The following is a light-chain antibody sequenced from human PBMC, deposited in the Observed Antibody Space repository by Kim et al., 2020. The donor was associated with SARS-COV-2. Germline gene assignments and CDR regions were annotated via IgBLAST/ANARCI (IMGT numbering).Light chain of an antibody. CDR1: KLGDKY. J-gene: IGLJ1*01. CDR2: QDS. V-gene: IGLV3-1*01. CDR3: QAWDSSTYV. Sequence: VSPGQTASITCSGDKLGDKYACWYQQKPGQSPVLVIYQDSRRPSGIPERFSGSNSGNTATLTISGTQAMDEADYYCQAWDSSTYVFGTGTKVTVL.